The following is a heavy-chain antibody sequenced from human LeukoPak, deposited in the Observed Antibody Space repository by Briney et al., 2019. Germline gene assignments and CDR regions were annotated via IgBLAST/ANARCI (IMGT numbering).Heavy chain of an antibody. D-gene: IGHD3-22*01. CDR2: IIPIFGTA. CDR3: ARDPSPYDSSRLQGLGNDY. V-gene: IGHV1-69*05. Sequence: GASVKVSCKASGGTFSSYAISWVRQAPGQGLEWMGGIIPIFGTANYAQKFQGRVTITTDESTSTPYMELSSLRSEDAAVYYCARDPSPYDSSRLQGLGNDYWGQGTLVTVSS. CDR1: GGTFSSYA. J-gene: IGHJ4*02.